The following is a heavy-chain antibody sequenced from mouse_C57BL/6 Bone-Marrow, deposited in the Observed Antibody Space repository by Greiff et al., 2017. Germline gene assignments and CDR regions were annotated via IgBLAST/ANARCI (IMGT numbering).Heavy chain of an antibody. J-gene: IGHJ3*01. D-gene: IGHD2-5*01. CDR3: LYSNFFAY. Sequence: QVQLQQPGAELVRPGTSVKLSCKASGYTFTSYWMHWVKQRPGQGLEWIGVIDPSDSYTNYNQKFKGKATLTVDTSSSTAYMQLSSLTSEDSAVXYCLYSNFFAYWGQGTLVTVSA. V-gene: IGHV1-59*01. CDR1: GYTFTSYW. CDR2: IDPSDSYT.